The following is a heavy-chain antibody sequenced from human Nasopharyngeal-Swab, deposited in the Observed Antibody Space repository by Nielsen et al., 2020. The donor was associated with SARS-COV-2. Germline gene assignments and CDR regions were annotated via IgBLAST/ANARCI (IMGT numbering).Heavy chain of an antibody. CDR2: ISSSSSYI. Sequence: GESLKISCAASGFTFSSYSMNWVRQAPGKGLEWVSSISSSSSYIYYADSVKGRFTISSDNAKNSLYLQMNSLRAEDTAVYFCARDRGYSSGYEIDYWGQGTLVTVSS. CDR1: GFTFSSYS. J-gene: IGHJ4*02. CDR3: ARDRGYSSGYEIDY. D-gene: IGHD3-22*01. V-gene: IGHV3-21*01.